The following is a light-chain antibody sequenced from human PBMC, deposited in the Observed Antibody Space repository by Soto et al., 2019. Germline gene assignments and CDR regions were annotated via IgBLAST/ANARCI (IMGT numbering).Light chain of an antibody. J-gene: IGLJ3*02. CDR1: SSDVGAYKY. CDR3: TSYVGSDIRV. Sequence: QSVLTQPPSASGSPGQSVTISCTGTSSDVGAYKYVSWYQQYPGKAPKLMIYEVSKRPSGVPDRFSGSKSGNTASLTVSGLQAGDEADYYCTSYVGSDIRVFGGGTKLTVL. V-gene: IGLV2-8*01. CDR2: EVS.